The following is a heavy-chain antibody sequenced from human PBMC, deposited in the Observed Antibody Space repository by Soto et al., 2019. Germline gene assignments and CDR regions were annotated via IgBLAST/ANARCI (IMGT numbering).Heavy chain of an antibody. D-gene: IGHD6-19*01. Sequence: VQLQESGPGLVKPSQTLSLTCNVSGGSFDSGYHWNWIRQHPGKVLEWMGYINQPGRASYNPYLRNRLTLSIDTSGKQFSLKLTSVTAAATAVDFCARGPEQFQLLWPFALSYFDSWCQGARVTVSS. CDR2: INQPGRA. CDR1: GGSFDSGYH. V-gene: IGHV4-31*03. J-gene: IGHJ4*02. CDR3: ARGPEQFQLLWPFALSYFDS.